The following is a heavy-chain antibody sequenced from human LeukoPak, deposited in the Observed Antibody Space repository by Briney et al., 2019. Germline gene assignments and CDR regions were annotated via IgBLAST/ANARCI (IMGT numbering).Heavy chain of an antibody. CDR1: GYSFTSYW. CDR3: ARRPRITIFGVVSDAFDI. CDR2: IYPGDSDT. Sequence: GESLQISCKGSGYSFTSYWIGWVRRMPGKGLEWVGIIYPGDSDTRYSPSFQGQVTISADKSISTAYLQWSSLKASDTAMYYCARRPRITIFGVVSDAFDIWGQGTMVTVSS. V-gene: IGHV5-51*01. J-gene: IGHJ3*02. D-gene: IGHD3-3*01.